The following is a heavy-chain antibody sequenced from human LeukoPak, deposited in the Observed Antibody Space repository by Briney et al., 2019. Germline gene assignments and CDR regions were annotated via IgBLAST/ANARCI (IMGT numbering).Heavy chain of an antibody. J-gene: IGHJ4*02. CDR2: ISAYNGNT. CDR3: ARGTLLRYFDWLLCDY. CDR1: GHTFTSYG. Sequence: GASVKVSCKASGHTFTSYGISWVRQAPGQGLEWVGWISAYNGNTNYAQKLQGRVTMTTDTSTSTAYMELRSLRSDDTAVYYCARGTLLRYFDWLLCDYWGQGTLVTVSS. V-gene: IGHV1-18*01. D-gene: IGHD3-9*01.